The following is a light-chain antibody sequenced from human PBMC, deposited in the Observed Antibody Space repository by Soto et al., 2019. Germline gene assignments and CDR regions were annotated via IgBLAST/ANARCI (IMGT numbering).Light chain of an antibody. CDR2: DVT. J-gene: IGLJ2*01. Sequence: QSVLTQPASVSGSPGQSITISCTGTNSDVGGYNHVSWYRQYPGNAPKLIIYDVTTRPSGVSDRFSGSKSGNTASLTISGLQAEDEADYYCQSYDSSLSGVVFGGGTKLTVL. CDR3: QSYDSSLSGVV. CDR1: NSDVGGYNH. V-gene: IGLV2-14*03.